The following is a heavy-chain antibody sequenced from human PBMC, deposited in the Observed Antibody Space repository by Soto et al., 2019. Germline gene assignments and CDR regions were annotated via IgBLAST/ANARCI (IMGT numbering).Heavy chain of an antibody. D-gene: IGHD2-21*02. CDR2: IIPVLGTT. V-gene: IGHV1-69*08. Sequence: QVQLVQSGAEVKKPGSSVRVSCRASGDTFSSYTVNWLRQAPGQGLEWMGRIIPVLGTTDYAQKFKGRVTITTDKSRKTADMELSSLRSEDTAVYYYARRRYCGYDCYHKHYNGMDVWGRGTTVTVAS. CDR3: ARRRYCGYDCYHKHYNGMDV. CDR1: GDTFSSYT. J-gene: IGHJ6*02.